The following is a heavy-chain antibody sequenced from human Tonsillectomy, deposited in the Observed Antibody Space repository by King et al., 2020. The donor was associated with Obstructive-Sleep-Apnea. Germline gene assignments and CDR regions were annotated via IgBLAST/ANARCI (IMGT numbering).Heavy chain of an antibody. CDR1: GFDFSTYA. CDR2: ISYDGRDK. V-gene: IGHV3-30*04. CDR3: ARPSYDRNGYYYPYFDY. D-gene: IGHD3-22*01. Sequence: VQLVESGGGVVQPGRSLRLSCAASGFDFSTYAIHWVRQAPGKGLEWVAVISYDGRDKYYADSVKGRFIISRDNSKNTLCLEMNSLRSEDTAVYYCARPSYDRNGYYYPYFDYWGQGTLVTVSS. J-gene: IGHJ4*02.